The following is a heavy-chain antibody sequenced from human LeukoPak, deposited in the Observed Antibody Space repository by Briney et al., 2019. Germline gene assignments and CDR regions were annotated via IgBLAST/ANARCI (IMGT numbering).Heavy chain of an antibody. V-gene: IGHV3-30*02. CDR2: IRYDGSNK. D-gene: IGHD3-22*01. CDR1: GFTFSSYG. CDR3: VKPLDSSGYVLDF. Sequence: GGSLRLSCAASGFTFSSYGMHWVRQAPGKGLEWVAFIRYDGSNKYYADSVKGRFTISRDNSKNTLYLQMNSLRPEDTAVYYCVKPLDSSGYVLDFWGQGTLVTVSS. J-gene: IGHJ4*02.